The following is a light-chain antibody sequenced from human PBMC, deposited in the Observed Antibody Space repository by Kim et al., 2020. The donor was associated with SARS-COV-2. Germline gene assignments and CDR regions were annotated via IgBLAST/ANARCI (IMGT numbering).Light chain of an antibody. CDR2: TNN. J-gene: IGLJ2*01. CDR1: SSNIGSNY. V-gene: IGLV1-47*01. CDR3: AAWDDSLSAVV. Sequence: GQRVTISCSGSSSNIGSNYVYWYQQLPGTAPKLLIYTNNQRPSGVPDRFSGSKSGTSASLAISGLRSEDEADYYCAAWDDSLSAVVFGGGTQLTVL.